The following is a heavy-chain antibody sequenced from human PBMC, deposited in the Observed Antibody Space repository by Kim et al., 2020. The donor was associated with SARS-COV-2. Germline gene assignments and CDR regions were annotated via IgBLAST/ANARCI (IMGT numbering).Heavy chain of an antibody. V-gene: IGHV6-1*01. CDR2: TYYRSKWYN. Sequence: SQTLSLTCAISGDSVSSNSAAWNWLRQSPSRGLEWLGRTYYRSKWYNDYAVSVKSRITINPDTSKNQFSLQLNSVTPEDTAVYYCARALYCTNGVCYWGWVDPWGQGTLVTVSA. CDR1: GDSVSSNSAA. J-gene: IGHJ5*02. D-gene: IGHD2-8*01. CDR3: ARALYCTNGVCYWGWVDP.